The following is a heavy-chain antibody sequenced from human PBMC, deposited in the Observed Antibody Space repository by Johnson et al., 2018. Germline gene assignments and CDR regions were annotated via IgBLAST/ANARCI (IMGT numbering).Heavy chain of an antibody. CDR3: TVSNYPPSPVCMDV. D-gene: IGHD4-11*01. CDR2: IRSKAYGGTT. V-gene: IGHV3-49*05. Sequence: VQLQESGGGLVKPGRSLRLSCTASGFTFGDYAMSWFRQAPGKGLEWVGCIRSKAYGGTTEYAAAVKGRFTISRDDSKSIAYLQMNSLKTEDTAVYYRTVSNYPPSPVCMDVWGQGTTVTVSS. J-gene: IGHJ6*02. CDR1: GFTFGDYA.